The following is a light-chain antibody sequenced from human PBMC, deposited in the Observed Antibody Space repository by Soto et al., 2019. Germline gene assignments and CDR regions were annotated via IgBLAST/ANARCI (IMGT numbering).Light chain of an antibody. Sequence: EVVTTQSPATLSVSPGERATLSCRASQGLGTNLAWYQQKPGQAPRLLIYDVSSRATGIPDRFSGSGSGTDFTLTISSLEPEDFAVYYCQQRSNWPPSITFGQGTRLEIK. CDR2: DVS. CDR1: QGLGTN. V-gene: IGKV3-11*01. J-gene: IGKJ5*01. CDR3: QQRSNWPPSIT.